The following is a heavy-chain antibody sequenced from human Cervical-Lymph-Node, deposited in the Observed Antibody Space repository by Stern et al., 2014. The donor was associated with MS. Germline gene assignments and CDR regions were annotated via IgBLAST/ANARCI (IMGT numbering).Heavy chain of an antibody. J-gene: IGHJ6*02. CDR3: AHTTVTFDEAYGLDV. CDR2: IYWDADE. Sequence: EESGPTLVKPTQTLTLTCTFSGFSLNTSGEGVAWIRQPPGKALEWLAVIYWDADERYSPSLNSRLPITKDTSKNQVVLTMANMDPVDTGTYYCAHTTVTFDEAYGLDVWGQGTTVTVSS. CDR1: GFSLNTSGEG. D-gene: IGHD4-17*01. V-gene: IGHV2-5*02.